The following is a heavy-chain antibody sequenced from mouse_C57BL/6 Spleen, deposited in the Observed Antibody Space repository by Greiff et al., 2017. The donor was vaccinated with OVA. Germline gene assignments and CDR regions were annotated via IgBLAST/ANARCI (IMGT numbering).Heavy chain of an antibody. D-gene: IGHD1-1*01. CDR2: IYPGDGDT. V-gene: IGHV1-80*01. CDR1: GYAFSSYW. J-gene: IGHJ3*01. CDR3: ARHDYYGSSPFAY. Sequence: VQGVESGAELVKPGASVKISCKASGYAFSSYWMNWVKQRPGKGLEWIGQIYPGDGDTNYNGKFKGKATLTADKSSSTAYMQLSSLTSEDSAVYFCARHDYYGSSPFAYWGQGTLVTVSA.